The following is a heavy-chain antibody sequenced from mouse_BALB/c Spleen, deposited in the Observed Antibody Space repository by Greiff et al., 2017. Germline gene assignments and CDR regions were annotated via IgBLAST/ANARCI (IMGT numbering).Heavy chain of an antibody. CDR1: GFSLTSYG. Sequence: QVQLKESGPGLVAPSQSLSITCTVSGFSLTSYGVHWVRQPPGKGLEWLGVIWAGGSTNYNSALMSRLSISKDNSKSQVFLKMSSLQTDDTAMYYCARDPTVTGYFDYWGQGTTLTVSS. CDR2: IWAGGST. D-gene: IGHD1-1*01. CDR3: ARDPTVTGYFDY. V-gene: IGHV2-9*02. J-gene: IGHJ2*01.